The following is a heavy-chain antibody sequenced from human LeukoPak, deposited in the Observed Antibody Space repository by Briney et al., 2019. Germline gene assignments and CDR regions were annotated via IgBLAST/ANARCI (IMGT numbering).Heavy chain of an antibody. V-gene: IGHV4-59*01. CDR3: ARDLSGSSGGFDY. CDR1: GGSFSGYY. J-gene: IGHJ4*02. CDR2: IYYSGST. D-gene: IGHD1-26*01. Sequence: SETLSLTCAVYGGSFSGYYWSWTRQPPGKGLEWIGYIYYSGSTNYNPSLKSRVTISVDTSKNQFSLKLSSVTAADTAVYYCARDLSGSSGGFDYWGQGTLVTVSS.